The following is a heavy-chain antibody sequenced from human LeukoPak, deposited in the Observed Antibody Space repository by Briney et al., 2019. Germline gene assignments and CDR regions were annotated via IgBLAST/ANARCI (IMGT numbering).Heavy chain of an antibody. D-gene: IGHD2-15*01. Sequence: SETLSLTCAVYGGSFSGYYWSWVRQPPAKGLEWIGEINPSGSTNYIPSLKSRVTISVDTSKNQFSLKLSSVTAADTAVYYCARLHSGGPSSWGQGTLVTVSS. CDR3: ARLHSGGPSS. V-gene: IGHV4-34*01. CDR2: INPSGST. CDR1: GGSFSGYY. J-gene: IGHJ5*02.